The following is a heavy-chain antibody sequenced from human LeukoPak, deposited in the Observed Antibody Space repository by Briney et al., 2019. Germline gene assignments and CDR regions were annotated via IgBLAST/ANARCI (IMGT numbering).Heavy chain of an antibody. CDR3: ARDSGTTGEVRFDP. CDR1: GGSFSGYY. V-gene: IGHV4-4*07. Sequence: PSETLSLTCAVYGGSFSGYYWSWIRQPPGKGLEWIGRISTSGTNYNPSLKSRVTISIDTSNNQFSLKLSSVTAADTAVYYCARDSGTTGEVRFDPWGQGTLVTVSS. J-gene: IGHJ5*02. CDR2: ISTSGT. D-gene: IGHD3-10*01.